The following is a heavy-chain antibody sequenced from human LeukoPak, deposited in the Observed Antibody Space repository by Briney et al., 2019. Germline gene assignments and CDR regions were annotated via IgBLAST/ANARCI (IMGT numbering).Heavy chain of an antibody. CDR3: ARAALVAAKSTYYYYGMDV. CDR2: IYYSGST. Sequence: SETLSLTCTVSGGSISSSYYYWGWIRQPPGKGLEWIGSIYYSGSTYYNPSLKSRVTISVDTSKNQFSLKLSSVTAADTAVYYCARAALVAAKSTYYYYGMDVWGQGTTVTVSS. D-gene: IGHD2-15*01. V-gene: IGHV4-39*07. J-gene: IGHJ6*02. CDR1: GGSISSSYYY.